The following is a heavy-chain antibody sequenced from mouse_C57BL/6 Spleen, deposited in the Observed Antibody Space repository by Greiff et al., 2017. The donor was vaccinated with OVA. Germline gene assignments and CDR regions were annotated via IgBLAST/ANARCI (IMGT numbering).Heavy chain of an antibody. CDR1: GFTFSDYG. D-gene: IGHD1-1*01. Sequence: EVKVVESGGGLVKPGGSLKLSCAASGFTFSDYGMHWVRQAPEKGLEWVAYISSGSSTIYYADTVKGRFTISRDNAKNTLFLQMTSLRSEDTAMYYCARPFYYGSSYYFDYWGQGTTRTVSS. CDR3: ARPFYYGSSYYFDY. V-gene: IGHV5-17*01. CDR2: ISSGSSTI. J-gene: IGHJ2*01.